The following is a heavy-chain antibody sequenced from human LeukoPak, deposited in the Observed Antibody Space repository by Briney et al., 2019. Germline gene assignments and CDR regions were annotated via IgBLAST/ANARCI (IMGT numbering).Heavy chain of an antibody. CDR1: GFTFSSHV. Sequence: QPGGSLRLSCAASGFTFSSHVMSWVRQAPGKGLEWVSAFSGSGGSTYYADSVKGRFTISRDNSKNTLYLQMNSLRAEDTAVYYCAKREFGGSPPGYYYYGMDVWGQGTTVTVSS. CDR2: FSGSGGST. J-gene: IGHJ6*02. CDR3: AKREFGGSPPGYYYYGMDV. V-gene: IGHV3-23*01. D-gene: IGHD3-10*01.